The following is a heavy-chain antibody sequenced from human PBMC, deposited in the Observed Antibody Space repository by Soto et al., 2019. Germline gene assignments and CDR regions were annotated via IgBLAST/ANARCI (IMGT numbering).Heavy chain of an antibody. D-gene: IGHD3-3*01. CDR2: IYTSGST. J-gene: IGHJ6*02. V-gene: IGHV4-4*07. Sequence: PSETLSLTCTGSGGSISSYYWSWIRQPAGKGLEWIGRIYTSGSTNYNPSLKSRVTMSVDTSKNQFSLKLSSVTAADTAVYYCASSHYDSVALWGMDVWGQGTTVTVSS. CDR3: ASSHYDSVALWGMDV. CDR1: GGSISSYY.